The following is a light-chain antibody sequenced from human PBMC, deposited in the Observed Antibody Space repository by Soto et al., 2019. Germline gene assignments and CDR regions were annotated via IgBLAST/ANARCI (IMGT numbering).Light chain of an antibody. CDR1: QGISRW. CDR2: GAS. J-gene: IGKJ4*01. Sequence: DIQMTQSPSSVPASVGDRVTITCRASQGISRWLAWYQQKPGKAPKLLIKGASNLQSGVPSRFSGSGSGTDFTLIITSLQPEDFATYYCQQDNSYPHTFGGGTKVDIK. CDR3: QQDNSYPHT. V-gene: IGKV1D-12*01.